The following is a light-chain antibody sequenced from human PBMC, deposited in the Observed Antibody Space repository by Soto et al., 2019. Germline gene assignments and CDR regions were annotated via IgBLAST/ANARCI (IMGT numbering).Light chain of an antibody. CDR2: QIS. CDR3: MQSSHLRT. V-gene: IGKV2-24*01. J-gene: IGKJ1*01. CDR1: ESLLHSDGNTY. Sequence: IVLTQTPLTASVTPGQPASFSCGSSESLLHSDGNTYLSWLHQRPGQPPSLLIYQISKQLSGVPDRFSGSGAGTNFTLKISRVEVEDVGTFFCMQSSHLRTFGQGTKVEI.